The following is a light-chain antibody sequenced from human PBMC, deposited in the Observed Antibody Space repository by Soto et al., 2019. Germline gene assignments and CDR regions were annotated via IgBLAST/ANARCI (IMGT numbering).Light chain of an antibody. Sequence: QSALTQPASVSGSPGQSITISCSGTNRDVGGYNYVSWYQQHPGKAPKLMIYDVSYRPSGISNRFSGSKSDNTASLTISGLQAEDEADYYCSSYTTSSLYVFGTGTKLTVL. V-gene: IGLV2-14*01. CDR3: SSYTTSSLYV. J-gene: IGLJ1*01. CDR1: NRDVGGYNY. CDR2: DVS.